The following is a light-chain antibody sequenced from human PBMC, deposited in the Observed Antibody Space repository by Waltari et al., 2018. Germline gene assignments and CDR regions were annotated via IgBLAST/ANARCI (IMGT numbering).Light chain of an antibody. CDR2: RSD. V-gene: IGLV1-44*01. J-gene: IGLJ3*02. CDR3: AAWYDSLNGRWV. Sequence: QSVLTQPPSASGTPGQGVTISCSAGASNIGNHVVNWYHKVPGKAPKLPIFRSDRRPAGVPDLFSGSKSGTSASLAISGLQSEDEADYYCAAWYDSLNGRWVFGGGTKVTVL. CDR1: ASNIGNHV.